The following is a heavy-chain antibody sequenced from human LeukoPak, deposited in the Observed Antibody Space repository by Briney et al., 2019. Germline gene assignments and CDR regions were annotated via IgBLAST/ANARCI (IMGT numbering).Heavy chain of an antibody. J-gene: IGHJ4*02. D-gene: IGHD3-10*01. CDR1: GYTFTSYY. CDR3: ARDKDYYGSGSYCDY. Sequence: ASVKVSCKASGYTFTSYYMHWVRQAPGQGLEWMGIINPSGGSTSYAQKFQGRVTMTRDTYTSTVYMELSSLRSEDTPVYYCARDKDYYGSGSYCDYWGQGTLVTVSS. V-gene: IGHV1-46*01. CDR2: INPSGGST.